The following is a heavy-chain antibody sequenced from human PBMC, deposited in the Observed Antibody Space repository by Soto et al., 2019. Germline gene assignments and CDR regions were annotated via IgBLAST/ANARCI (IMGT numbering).Heavy chain of an antibody. V-gene: IGHV3-30*03. CDR2: ISYDGGLQ. J-gene: IGHJ4*02. D-gene: IGHD5-18*01. CDR3: VSDRGYGHASVPYS. Sequence: QAHLVESGGGVVQPGRSLRLSCAASGFTFTSYGMHWVRQAPGTRLEWVAVISYDGGLQHYADSVKGRFTISRVNSKNMVLLQMNSLRDEDTAVYYCVSDRGYGHASVPYSWGQGTLVSVSS. CDR1: GFTFTSYG.